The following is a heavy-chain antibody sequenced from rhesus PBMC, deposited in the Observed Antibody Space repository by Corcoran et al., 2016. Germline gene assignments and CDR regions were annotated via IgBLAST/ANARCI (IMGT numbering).Heavy chain of an antibody. Sequence: QVQLQESGPGLVKPSETLSLTCAVSGGSFSSFWWNWIRQPPGRGLDWIGEINGESGTTNYNPSLKSRVSISKDAAKNQFSLKLTSVTAADTAVYHCARLDRRKRGYNSLDIWGRGVLVTVSS. D-gene: IGHD1-26*01. CDR2: INGESGTT. V-gene: IGHV4-80*01. CDR3: ARLDRRKRGYNSLDI. J-gene: IGHJ5-2*02. CDR1: GGSFSSFW.